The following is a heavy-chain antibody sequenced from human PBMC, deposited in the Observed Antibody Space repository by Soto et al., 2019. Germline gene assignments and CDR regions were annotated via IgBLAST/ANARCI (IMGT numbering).Heavy chain of an antibody. D-gene: IGHD1-26*01. V-gene: IGHV1-18*01. J-gene: IGHJ4*02. CDR1: GYIFTSFG. CDR2: ISAYYGNT. Sequence: ASVKVSCKASGYIFTSFGISWVRQAPGQGLEWMGWISAYYGNTNYAQNLQGRVTMTTDTSTSTAYMELRSLRSDDTAVYYGARDNSRLYFDYWGQGALVTVS. CDR3: ARDNSRLYFDY.